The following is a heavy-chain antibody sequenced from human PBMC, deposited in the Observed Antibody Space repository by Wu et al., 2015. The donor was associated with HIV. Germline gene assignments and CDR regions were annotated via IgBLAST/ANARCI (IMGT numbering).Heavy chain of an antibody. CDR1: GGTFSSYA. J-gene: IGHJ4*02. V-gene: IGHV1-69*05. Sequence: QVQLVQSGAEVKKPGSSVKVSCKASGGTFSSYAISWVRQAPGQGLEWMGRIIPIFGTANYAQKFQGRITMTRNTSIRTAYMELSSLRSEDTAIYYCARQRAYTSGWYIYDYWGQGTLVTVSS. CDR2: IIPIFGTA. D-gene: IGHD6-19*01. CDR3: ARQRAYTSGWYIYDY.